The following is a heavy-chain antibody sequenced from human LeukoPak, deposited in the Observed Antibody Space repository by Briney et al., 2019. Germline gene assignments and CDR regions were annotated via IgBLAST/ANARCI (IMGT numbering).Heavy chain of an antibody. Sequence: ASVKVSCKASGYTFTSYYMHWVRQAPGQGLEWMGIINPSGGSASYAQKFQGRVTMTEDTSTDTAYMELSSLRSEDTAVYYCATDWGIAAAGTPYWGQGTLVTVSS. D-gene: IGHD6-13*01. V-gene: IGHV1-46*01. J-gene: IGHJ4*02. CDR1: GYTFTSYY. CDR2: INPSGGSA. CDR3: ATDWGIAAAGTPY.